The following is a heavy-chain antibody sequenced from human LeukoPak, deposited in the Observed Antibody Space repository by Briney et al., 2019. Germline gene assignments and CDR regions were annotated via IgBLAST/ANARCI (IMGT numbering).Heavy chain of an antibody. CDR2: ISGSGST. J-gene: IGHJ4*02. V-gene: IGHV4-4*07. D-gene: IGHD3-10*01. CDR3: ARDGVVRGVIGE. CDR1: GDSISYFY. Sequence: SETLSLTCSVSGDSISYFYWSWIRQAAGKGLEWIGRISGSGSTDYNASLKSRVTMSVDTSKNQLSLKVISVTAADTAVYYCARDGVVRGVIGEWGQGTLVTVSS.